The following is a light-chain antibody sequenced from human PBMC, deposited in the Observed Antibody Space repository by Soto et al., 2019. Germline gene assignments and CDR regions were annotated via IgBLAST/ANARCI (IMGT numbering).Light chain of an antibody. CDR1: QSISNS. CDR3: QQNYSYKT. J-gene: IGKJ1*01. Sequence: DIQLTQSPSSLSASVGDRVTITCRASQSISNSLHWFQHKPGRAPSLLIYAASNLQSGVPSRFTGSGSGTDFTLTISSLQPEDFATYYCQQNYSYKTFGQGTKVEIK. V-gene: IGKV1-39*01. CDR2: AAS.